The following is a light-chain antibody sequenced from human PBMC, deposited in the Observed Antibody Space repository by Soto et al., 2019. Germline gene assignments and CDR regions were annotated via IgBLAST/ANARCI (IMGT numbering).Light chain of an antibody. CDR2: KDT. V-gene: IGLV1-44*01. J-gene: IGLJ1*01. CDR3: AAWDDRLNVLV. Sequence: QSVLTQPPSASGTPGQRVTISCSGSSANIGTNTVHWYQQLSRTAPKLLIYKDTQRPSGVPDRVSGSKSGTSASLAISGLQSEDEAEYYCAAWDDRLNVLVFGGVTKVTV. CDR1: SANIGTNT.